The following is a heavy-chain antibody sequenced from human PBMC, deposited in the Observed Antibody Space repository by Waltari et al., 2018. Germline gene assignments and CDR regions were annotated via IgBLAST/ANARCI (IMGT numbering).Heavy chain of an antibody. CDR1: GFTFSSFW. CDR2: KKEDGREK. Sequence: EVQLVESGGGLVQPVGSLRLSCAASGFTFSSFWMSWVRQATGEGREGVANKKEDGREKYYVDSGKGRFTISRDNAKNSLYLKMNSLRAEDTAVYYCAREQGVRGVPFDYWGQGTLVTVSS. J-gene: IGHJ4*02. CDR3: AREQGVRGVPFDY. V-gene: IGHV3-7*01. D-gene: IGHD3-10*01.